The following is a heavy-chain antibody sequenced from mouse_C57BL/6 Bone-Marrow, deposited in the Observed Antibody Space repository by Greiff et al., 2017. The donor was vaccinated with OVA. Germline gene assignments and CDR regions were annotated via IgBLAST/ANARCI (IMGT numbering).Heavy chain of an antibody. Sequence: VQLQQPGAELVKPGASVKLSCKASGYTFTSYWMQWVKQRPGQGLEWIGEIDTYDSYTNYNPKFKGKATLTVDTSSSTAYMQLSSLTSEDSSVYYCARSRAYWGQGTLVTVSA. CDR2: IDTYDSYT. CDR1: GYTFTSYW. CDR3: ARSRAY. V-gene: IGHV1-50*01. J-gene: IGHJ3*01.